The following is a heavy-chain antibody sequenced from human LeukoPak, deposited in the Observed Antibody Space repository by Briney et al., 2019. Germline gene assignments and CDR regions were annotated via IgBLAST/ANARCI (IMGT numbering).Heavy chain of an antibody. CDR3: ARVKIASDDAFDV. Sequence: GSVKVSCKASGYSFTGYYIHWVRQAAGQGLEWMGWINPYSGDTKSAQKFQGRVTMTRDTSISTGYMELYSLRSDDTAVYYCARVKIASDDAFDVWGQGTMVTVSS. D-gene: IGHD2/OR15-2a*01. CDR1: GYSFTGYY. J-gene: IGHJ3*01. V-gene: IGHV1-2*02. CDR2: INPYSGDT.